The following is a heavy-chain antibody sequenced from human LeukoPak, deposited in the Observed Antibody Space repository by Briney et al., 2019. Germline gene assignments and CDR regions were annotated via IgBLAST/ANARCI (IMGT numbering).Heavy chain of an antibody. CDR3: ARGVDTTMAPADV. J-gene: IGHJ6*04. V-gene: IGHV3-7*01. Sequence: PGGSLILSCAASGFTFSNYWMSWVRQAPGKGLEWVANIKQDGSEKYYVDSVKGQFTISRDNAKNSLYLQMNSLRAEDTAVYYCARGVDTTMAPADVWGKGTTVTVSS. CDR1: GFTFSNYW. D-gene: IGHD5-18*01. CDR2: IKQDGSEK.